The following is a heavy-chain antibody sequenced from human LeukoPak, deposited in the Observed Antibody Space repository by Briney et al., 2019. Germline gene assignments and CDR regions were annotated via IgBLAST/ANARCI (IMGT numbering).Heavy chain of an antibody. D-gene: IGHD3-3*01. CDR3: AKDWSIFGARDWFDP. CDR1: GGSFSGYY. Sequence: LETLSLTCAVYGGSFSGYYWSWIRQPPGKGLEWIGEINHSGSTNYNPSLKSRITISVDTSKNQFSLKLSSVTAADTAVYYCAKDWSIFGARDWFDPWGQGTLVTVSS. V-gene: IGHV4-34*01. CDR2: INHSGST. J-gene: IGHJ5*02.